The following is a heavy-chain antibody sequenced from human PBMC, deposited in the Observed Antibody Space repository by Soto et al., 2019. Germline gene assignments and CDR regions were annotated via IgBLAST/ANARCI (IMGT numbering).Heavy chain of an antibody. J-gene: IGHJ4*02. Sequence: SVKVSCKASGGTFSSYAISWVRQAPGQGLEWMGGIIPIFGTANYAQKFQGRVTITADESTSTAYMELSSLRSEDTAVYYCASSLSPYYYDSSGYLGLDYWGQGTLVTVSS. CDR2: IIPIFGTA. CDR3: ASSLSPYYYDSSGYLGLDY. CDR1: GGTFSSYA. D-gene: IGHD3-22*01. V-gene: IGHV1-69*13.